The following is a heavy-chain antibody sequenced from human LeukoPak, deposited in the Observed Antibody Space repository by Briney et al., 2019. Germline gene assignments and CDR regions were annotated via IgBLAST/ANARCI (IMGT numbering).Heavy chain of an antibody. D-gene: IGHD2-8*02. CDR3: ASRYCTGVNCFAASYMCMDV. CDR2: IKQDGSEK. J-gene: IGHJ6*03. V-gene: IGHV3-7*01. Sequence: PGGSLRLSCAASGLTFSRYWMTWFRQAPGKWLEWVANIKQDGSEKYYVDSVKGRFTISRDNADRSLYLQMTSLRVEDTAVYFCASRYCTGVNCFAASYMCMDVWGKGTTVTVSS. CDR1: GLTFSRYW.